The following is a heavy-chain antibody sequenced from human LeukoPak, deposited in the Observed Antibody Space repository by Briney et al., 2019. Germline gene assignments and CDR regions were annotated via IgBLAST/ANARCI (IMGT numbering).Heavy chain of an antibody. CDR2: IDDSGNT. CDR3: ARSDYHNSGSHTVFDAFDI. J-gene: IGHJ3*02. CDR1: GGSISSGGYY. Sequence: KPSETLSLTCTVSGGSISSGGYYWSWIRRPPGKGLEWIGYIDDSGNTNYNPSLKSQVTISVDKSKNQFSLKLSFVTAADTAMYYCARSDYHNSGSHTVFDAFDIWGQGTRVTVSS. V-gene: IGHV4-61*08. D-gene: IGHD3-10*01.